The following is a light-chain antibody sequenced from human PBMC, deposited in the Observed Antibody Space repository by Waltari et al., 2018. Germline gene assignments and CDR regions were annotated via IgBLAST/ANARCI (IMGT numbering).Light chain of an antibody. CDR1: QDIRCY. V-gene: IGKV1-9*01. J-gene: IGKJ5*01. CDR2: ASF. Sequence: IQLTQSPSSLSASVIDRVTITCRDSQDIRCYLAWYQQKPGKAPNLLMYASFTLQSGVPSRVSGSGSGTDFTLTIRSLQPEDFATYYCQQFKTYPLTFGQGTRLEIK. CDR3: QQFKTYPLT.